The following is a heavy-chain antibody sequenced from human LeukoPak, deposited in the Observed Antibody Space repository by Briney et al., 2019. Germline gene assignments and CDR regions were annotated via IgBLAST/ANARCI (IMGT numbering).Heavy chain of an antibody. D-gene: IGHD1-1*01. CDR2: IYSGGRT. Sequence: GGSLRLSCAASRFTVRSNYMSWVRQAPGKGLEWVSVIYSGGRTNYADAVKGRFTISRDNSKNTLYLQMNGLRAEDTAVYYCARSPYNWNDSPYYMDVWGKGTTVTVSS. CDR1: RFTVRSNY. J-gene: IGHJ6*03. CDR3: ARSPYNWNDSPYYMDV. V-gene: IGHV3-66*02.